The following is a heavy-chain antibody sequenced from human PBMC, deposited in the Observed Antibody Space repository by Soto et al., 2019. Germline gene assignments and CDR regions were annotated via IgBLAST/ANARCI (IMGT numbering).Heavy chain of an antibody. CDR2: IYYSGTT. CDR3: AKEGGGGVDY. J-gene: IGHJ4*02. V-gene: IGHV4-31*03. D-gene: IGHD1-26*01. Sequence: QVQLQESGPGLVKPSQTLSLTCTVSGGSISSVNYYWSWIRQHPGKGLEWIGYIYYSGTTYYNPSRKGGFTISVETSKNQFSLGLNPVTAADTAVYYCAKEGGGGVDYWGQGTLVTVSS. CDR1: GGSISSVNYY.